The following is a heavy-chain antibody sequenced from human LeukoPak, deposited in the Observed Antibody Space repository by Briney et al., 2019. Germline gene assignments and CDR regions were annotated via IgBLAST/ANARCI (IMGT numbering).Heavy chain of an antibody. Sequence: PSETLSLTCTVSGGSISSYYWSWIRQPPGKGLEWIGYIYYSGSTNYNPSLKSRVTISVDTSKNQFSLKLSSVTVADTAVYYCARESITMVRGVIITGLDPWGQGTLVTVSS. CDR3: ARESITMVRGVIITGLDP. CDR1: GGSISSYY. J-gene: IGHJ5*02. CDR2: IYYSGST. D-gene: IGHD3-10*01. V-gene: IGHV4-59*01.